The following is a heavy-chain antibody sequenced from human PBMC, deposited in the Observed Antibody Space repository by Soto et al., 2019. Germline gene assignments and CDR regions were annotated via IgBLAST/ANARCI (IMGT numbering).Heavy chain of an antibody. CDR3: GKERRGSGWSVCNF. V-gene: IGHV3-23*01. Sequence: GGSLKLSCTAPGFPFSPYAMNWVRQGPGTRLEWVADISGRGDSARYADSVRGRFTISRDNSRDTLYLQMNSLRVDDTAVYYCGKERRGSGWSVCNFWGQGALVTVSS. CDR2: ISGRGDSA. D-gene: IGHD6-19*01. J-gene: IGHJ4*02. CDR1: GFPFSPYA.